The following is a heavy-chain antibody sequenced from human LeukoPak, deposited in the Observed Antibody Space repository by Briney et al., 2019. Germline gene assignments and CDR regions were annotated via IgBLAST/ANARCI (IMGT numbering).Heavy chain of an antibody. D-gene: IGHD6-19*01. J-gene: IGHJ4*02. CDR3: AEDKGSSGWTGYFDY. CDR1: GLTFDDYA. Sequence: GGSLRLSCVASGLTFDDYAMHWVRQAPGKGLEWVSGISWNSGSIGYADSVKGRFTISRDNAKNSLYLQMNSLRAEDMALYYCAEDKGSSGWTGYFDYWGQGTLVTVSS. V-gene: IGHV3-9*03. CDR2: ISWNSGSI.